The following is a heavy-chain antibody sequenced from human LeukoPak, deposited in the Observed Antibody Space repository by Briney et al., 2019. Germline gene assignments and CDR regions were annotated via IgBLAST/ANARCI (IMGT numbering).Heavy chain of an antibody. Sequence: GGSLGLSCAASGFTFSSYWMDWVRQAPGKGLMWVSRIKNDGSDTGYADSVKGRFTISRDNAKNTLYLQINSLRAEDTAVYYCARDIAGLGYWGQGTLVTVSS. J-gene: IGHJ4*02. CDR1: GFTFSSYW. CDR2: IKNDGSDT. CDR3: ARDIAGLGY. D-gene: IGHD2-21*01. V-gene: IGHV3-74*01.